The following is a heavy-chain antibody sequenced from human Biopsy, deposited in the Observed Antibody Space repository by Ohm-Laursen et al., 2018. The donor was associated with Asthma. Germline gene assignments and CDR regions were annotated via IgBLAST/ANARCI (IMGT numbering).Heavy chain of an antibody. D-gene: IGHD2-2*01. CDR3: AQKAWSCISRTCSSLDF. Sequence: GASVKVSCNSLGGTFNTYAIGWVRQAPGQGLEWMGGINSVFGTTTYPQKFQERVTITADNSTSTVYMELSSLRSEDTAVYYCAQKAWSCISRTCSSLDFWGQGTLVTVSS. CDR1: GGTFNTYA. CDR2: INSVFGTT. V-gene: IGHV1-69*06. J-gene: IGHJ4*02.